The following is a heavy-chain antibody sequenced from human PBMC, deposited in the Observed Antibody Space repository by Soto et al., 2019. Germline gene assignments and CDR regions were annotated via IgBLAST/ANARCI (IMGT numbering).Heavy chain of an antibody. Sequence: EVQLLESGGGLVQPGGSLRLSCAASGFTFSSYAMNWVRQAPGKGLEWVSVISGSGGSTYYADSVKGRFTISRDNSKNTVYLQMNGLRAEDTAVYYCASRSSGWYFDYWGQGTLVTVSS. CDR1: GFTFSSYA. J-gene: IGHJ4*02. V-gene: IGHV3-23*01. CDR3: ASRSSGWYFDY. D-gene: IGHD6-19*01. CDR2: ISGSGGST.